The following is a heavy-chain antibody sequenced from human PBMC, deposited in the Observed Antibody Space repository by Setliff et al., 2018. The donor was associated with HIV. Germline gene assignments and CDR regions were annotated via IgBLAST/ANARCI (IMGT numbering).Heavy chain of an antibody. Sequence: ASVKVSCKASGYTFTSYGISWVRQAPGQGLEWMGWISTYNGNTNYAQKLQGGVTMTTDTSTTTAYMELRSLKSDDTAIYFCASGMRWDTAMGGAFDIWGQGTMVT. D-gene: IGHD5-18*01. CDR2: ISTYNGNT. CDR1: GYTFTSYG. J-gene: IGHJ3*02. V-gene: IGHV1-18*01. CDR3: ASGMRWDTAMGGAFDI.